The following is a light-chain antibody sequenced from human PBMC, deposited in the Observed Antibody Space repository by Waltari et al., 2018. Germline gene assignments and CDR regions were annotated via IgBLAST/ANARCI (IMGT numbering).Light chain of an antibody. V-gene: IGLV2-23*02. CDR3: CSYAGLGIYV. CDR1: SSDVGIYNL. CDR2: EVT. Sequence: QSGLTQPASVSGSPGQSITISCTGTSSDVGIYNLVSWYQQYPGKAPKLMVYEVTKRTAGVSDRSSGSKSGNTASLTIYGLQSEDEADYYCCSYAGLGIYVFGTGTKVTVL. J-gene: IGLJ1*01.